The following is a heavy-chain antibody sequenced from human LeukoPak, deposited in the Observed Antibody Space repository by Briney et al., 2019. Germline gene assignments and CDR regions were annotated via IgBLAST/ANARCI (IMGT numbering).Heavy chain of an antibody. CDR3: ARRSGSFQGDYNFDY. J-gene: IGHJ4*02. Sequence: GESLKISCKGSGYSFTNYWIAWGRQVPGKGLEWMGIIYPGDSDTRYSPSFQGQVTISADKSISTAYLQWSSLKASDTAMYYCARRSGSFQGDYNFDYWGQGTLVTVSS. V-gene: IGHV5-51*01. D-gene: IGHD1-26*01. CDR2: IYPGDSDT. CDR1: GYSFTNYW.